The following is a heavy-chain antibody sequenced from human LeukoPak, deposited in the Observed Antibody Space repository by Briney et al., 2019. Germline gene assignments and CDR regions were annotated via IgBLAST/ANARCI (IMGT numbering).Heavy chain of an antibody. CDR1: GFTLRNAW. Sequence: PGGSLRLSCAAPGFTLRNAWMGLVRQAPGKGLEWVGRIKSRTDGGTIEYAAPVKGRFSISRDDSKNTLYLQINSLKTEDTAVYYCAHLGDHGVGWGQGTLVTVSS. CDR2: IKSRTDGGTI. D-gene: IGHD3-10*01. V-gene: IGHV3-15*01. CDR3: AHLGDHGVG. J-gene: IGHJ4*02.